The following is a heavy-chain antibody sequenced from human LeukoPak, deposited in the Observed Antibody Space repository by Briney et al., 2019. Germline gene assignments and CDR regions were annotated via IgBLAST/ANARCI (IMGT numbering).Heavy chain of an antibody. Sequence: GGSLRLYCAASGFTFSSYWMAWVRQAPGKGLEWVGFIRTKSSGGTTVYAASVRDRFTISRDDSKNIAYLQMNSLKTDDTAVYYCTRDRYASGWYWAPFDFWGQGTLVTVSS. D-gene: IGHD6-19*01. J-gene: IGHJ4*02. CDR2: IRTKSSGGTT. CDR1: GFTFSSYW. CDR3: TRDRYASGWYWAPFDF. V-gene: IGHV3-49*04.